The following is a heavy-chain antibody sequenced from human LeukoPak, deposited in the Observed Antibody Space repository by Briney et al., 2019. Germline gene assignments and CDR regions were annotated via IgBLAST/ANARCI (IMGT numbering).Heavy chain of an antibody. J-gene: IGHJ4*02. CDR2: IDPSDSYT. D-gene: IGHD2-2*02. V-gene: IGHV5-10-1*01. Sequence: GESLQISCQGSGSSFSSYWINWVRQVPGKGLEWMGRIDPSDSYTNYNPSFQGHVTISADKSISTAYLQWSSLMASDTAMYYCARHTIRDYWGQGTQVTVAS. CDR3: ARHTIRDY. CDR1: GSSFSSYW.